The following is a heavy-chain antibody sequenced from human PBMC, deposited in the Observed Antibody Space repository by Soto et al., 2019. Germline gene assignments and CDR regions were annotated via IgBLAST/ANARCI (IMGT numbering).Heavy chain of an antibody. CDR3: ATHIAAARWGGNYYYGMDV. CDR1: GGSFSGYY. V-gene: IGHV4-34*01. Sequence: PSETLSLTCAVHGGSFSGYYWSRIRQPPGKGLEWIGEINHSGSTNYNPSLRSRVIISVETSKNQFSLKLSSVTAADTAVYYCATHIAAARWGGNYYYGMDVWGQGTTVTVSS. J-gene: IGHJ6*02. D-gene: IGHD6-13*01. CDR2: INHSGST.